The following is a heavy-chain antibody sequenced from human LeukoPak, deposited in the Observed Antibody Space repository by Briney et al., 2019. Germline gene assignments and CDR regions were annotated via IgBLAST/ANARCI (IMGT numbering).Heavy chain of an antibody. CDR2: ITNNGNTI. Sequence: GGSLRLSCAASGFTFSDYQMNWVRQTPGKGLEWISYITNNGNTIYYGDSVQGRFTTSRDNAKNSLYLQMNSLSAEDTAVYYCTSEIKYGSSWYAAFGIWGQGTMVTVSS. D-gene: IGHD6-13*01. CDR1: GFTFSDYQ. V-gene: IGHV3-48*03. CDR3: TSEIKYGSSWYAAFGI. J-gene: IGHJ3*02.